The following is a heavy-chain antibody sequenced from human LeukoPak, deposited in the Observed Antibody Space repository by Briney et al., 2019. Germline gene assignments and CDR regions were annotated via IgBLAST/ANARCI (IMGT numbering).Heavy chain of an antibody. CDR2: IYSGGST. CDR3: ARDLAGIIDY. J-gene: IGHJ4*02. V-gene: IGHV3-66*01. Sequence: GGSLRLSCAASGFTVSSNYMSWVCQAPGKGLEWVSVIYSGGSTYYADSVKGRFTISRDNSKNTLYLQMNSLRAEDTAVYYCARDLAGIIDYWGQGTLVTVSS. CDR1: GFTVSSNY. D-gene: IGHD1-1*01.